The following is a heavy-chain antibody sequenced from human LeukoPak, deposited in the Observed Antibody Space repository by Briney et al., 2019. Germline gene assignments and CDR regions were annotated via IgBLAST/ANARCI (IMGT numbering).Heavy chain of an antibody. CDR3: AGTLTTCLDY. Sequence: ASVKVSCKASGGTFSSYAISWVRQAPGQGLEWMGGIIPIFGTADYAQKFQGRVTITADESTSTAYMELSSLRSEDTAVYYCAGTLTTCLDYWGQGTLVTVSS. CDR2: IIPIFGTA. V-gene: IGHV1-69*01. CDR1: GGTFSSYA. J-gene: IGHJ4*02. D-gene: IGHD1-14*01.